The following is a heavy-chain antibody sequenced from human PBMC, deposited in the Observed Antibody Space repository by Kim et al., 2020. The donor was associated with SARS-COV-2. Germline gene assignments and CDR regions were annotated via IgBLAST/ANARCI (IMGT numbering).Heavy chain of an antibody. V-gene: IGHV3-33*01. J-gene: IGHJ4*02. CDR3: ARGSDILTGFYVDY. D-gene: IGHD3-9*01. CDR1: GFTFSSYG. CDR2: IWYDGSDK. Sequence: GGSLRLSCAASGFTFSSYGMHWVRQAPGKGLEWVAVIWYDGSDKYYADSVKDRFTISRDNSKNTLYLQMNSLRAEDTAVYYCARGSDILTGFYVDYWGQGPLVTVSS.